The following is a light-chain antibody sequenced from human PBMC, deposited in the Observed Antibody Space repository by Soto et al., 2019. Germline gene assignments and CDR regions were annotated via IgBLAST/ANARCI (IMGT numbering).Light chain of an antibody. CDR1: SSDVGSYNL. CDR2: EGS. V-gene: IGLV2-23*01. J-gene: IGLJ2*01. CDR3: FSYAGSSTLV. Sequence: QSALTQPASVSGSPGQSITISCTGTSSDVGSYNLVSWYQQHPVKAPKLMIYEGSKRPSGVSNRFSGSKSGNTASLTISGLQAEDEADYYCFSYAGSSTLVFGGGTKLTVL.